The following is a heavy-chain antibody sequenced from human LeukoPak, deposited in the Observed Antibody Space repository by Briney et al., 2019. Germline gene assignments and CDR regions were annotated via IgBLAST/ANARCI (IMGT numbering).Heavy chain of an antibody. CDR3: AKGVGFRSGPDY. CDR2: ITGDGGDT. D-gene: IGHD5-12*01. V-gene: IGHV3-23*01. Sequence: QPGGSLRLSCAASGLTFSFSDYGMTWVRQAPGKGLDWVSGITGDGGDTYYADSVKGRFTISRDSSKSTLYLQMNSLRAEDTAVYYCAKGVGFRSGPDYWAQGILVTVSS. J-gene: IGHJ4*02. CDR1: GLTFSFSDYG.